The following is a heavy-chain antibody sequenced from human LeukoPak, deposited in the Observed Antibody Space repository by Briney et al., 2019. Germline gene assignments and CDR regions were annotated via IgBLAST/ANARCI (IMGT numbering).Heavy chain of an antibody. J-gene: IGHJ1*01. V-gene: IGHV3-23*01. CDR2: ISGSGGST. CDR1: GFTFSSYA. Sequence: GGSLRLSCAASGFTFSSYAMSWVRQAPGKGLEWVSAISGSGGSTYYADSVKGRFTISRDNSKNTLYLQMNSLRAEDTAVYYSAKDSGGSYYSEYFQHWGQGTLVTVSS. D-gene: IGHD2-15*01. CDR3: AKDSGGSYYSEYFQH.